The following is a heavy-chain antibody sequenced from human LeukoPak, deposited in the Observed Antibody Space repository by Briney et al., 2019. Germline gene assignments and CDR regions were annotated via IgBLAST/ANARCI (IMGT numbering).Heavy chain of an antibody. V-gene: IGHV4-59*11. CDR1: GGSLISHY. J-gene: IGHJ4*02. D-gene: IGHD1-26*01. CDR3: AGAVGALLTWAF. CDR2: IYDFGST. Sequence: KTSGTLSLTCTVSGGSLISHYWSWIRQTPGKGLEWIGYIYDFGSTDYNPSLKSRITMSVDTSKNQFSLKLNSVTAADTAIYYCAGAVGALLTWAFWGQGTLVTVSS.